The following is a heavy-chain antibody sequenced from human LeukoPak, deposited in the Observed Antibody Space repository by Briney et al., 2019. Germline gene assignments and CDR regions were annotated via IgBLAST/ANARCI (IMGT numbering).Heavy chain of an antibody. CDR3: TRDSHYYGSGNYYNLIDY. CDR1: GLTFSSYR. J-gene: IGHJ4*02. D-gene: IGHD3-10*01. Sequence: PGGSLRLSCAASGLTFSSYRMNWVRQAPGKGLEWVSSIRSSSSYIYYADSVKGRFTISRDNAKNSLYLQMNTLSAEDTAVYYCTRDSHYYGSGNYYNLIDYWGRGTLVTVSS. V-gene: IGHV3-21*01. CDR2: IRSSSSYI.